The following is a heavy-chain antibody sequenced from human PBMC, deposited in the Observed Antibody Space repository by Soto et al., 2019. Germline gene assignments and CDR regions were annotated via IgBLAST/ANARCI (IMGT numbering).Heavy chain of an antibody. CDR1: GFSVSRNF. Sequence: EVQLVESGGSFIQPGGSLRLSCAVSGFSVSRNFMSWIRQAPGKGLEWVSILYSGGTTYYTGSVEGRFTMSGDDSKNTVYLQMKSLRVEDTATYVCARVVLVGATPDYFDHWGQGSLVTVSS. J-gene: IGHJ4*01. V-gene: IGHV3-53*01. D-gene: IGHD1-26*01. CDR3: ARVVLVGATPDYFDH. CDR2: LYSGGTT.